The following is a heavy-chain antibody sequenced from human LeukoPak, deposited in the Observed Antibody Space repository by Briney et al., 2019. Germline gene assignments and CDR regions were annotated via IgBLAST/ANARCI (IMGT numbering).Heavy chain of an antibody. Sequence: GGSLRLSCAASGFTFSSYSMNWVRQAPGKGLEWVSYISSSSSTIYYADSVKGRFTISGDNAKNSLYLQMNSLRAEDTAVYYCARDPPGGAFDIWGQGTMVTVSS. D-gene: IGHD3-10*01. CDR3: ARDPPGGAFDI. V-gene: IGHV3-48*01. CDR1: GFTFSSYS. J-gene: IGHJ3*02. CDR2: ISSSSSTI.